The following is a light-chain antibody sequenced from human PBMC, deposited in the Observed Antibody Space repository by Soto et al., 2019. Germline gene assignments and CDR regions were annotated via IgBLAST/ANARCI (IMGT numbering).Light chain of an antibody. CDR3: TSFTSSNTWV. Sequence: HSVLTQPASVSGSPGQSITISCTGTSSDIGAYNFVSWFQHHPGKAPKLMIYEVSNRPSGVSDRFSGSKSDNTASLTISGLQPDDEADYYCTSFTSSNTWVFGGGTKLTVL. V-gene: IGLV2-14*01. CDR2: EVS. J-gene: IGLJ3*02. CDR1: SSDIGAYNF.